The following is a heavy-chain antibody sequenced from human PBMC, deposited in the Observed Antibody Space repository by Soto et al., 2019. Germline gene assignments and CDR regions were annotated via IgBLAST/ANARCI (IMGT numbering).Heavy chain of an antibody. Sequence: PSETLSLTCSVSGGSISSGGYYWSWIRQHPGKGLEWIGYIYYSGSTYYNPSLKSRVTISVDTSKNQFSLKLSSVTAADTAVYYCARDRQDYYYYYGMDVWGQGTTVT. CDR2: IYYSGST. V-gene: IGHV4-31*03. CDR1: GGSISSGGYY. J-gene: IGHJ6*02. D-gene: IGHD6-6*01. CDR3: ARDRQDYYYYYGMDV.